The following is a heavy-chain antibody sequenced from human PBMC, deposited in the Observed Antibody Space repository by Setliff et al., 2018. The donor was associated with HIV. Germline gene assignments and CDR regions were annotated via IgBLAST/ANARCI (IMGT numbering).Heavy chain of an antibody. Sequence: GASVKVSCKASGYSFTSYDINWVRQATGQGLGWMGWMNPNSGNTGYAQKFQGRVTMTRNTSISTAYMELSSLRSDDTAVYYCARPLPIGGYCSSTSCQGAFDMWGQGTMVTVSS. J-gene: IGHJ3*02. D-gene: IGHD2-2*01. CDR3: ARPLPIGGYCSSTSCQGAFDM. CDR2: MNPNSGNT. V-gene: IGHV1-8*02. CDR1: GYSFTSYD.